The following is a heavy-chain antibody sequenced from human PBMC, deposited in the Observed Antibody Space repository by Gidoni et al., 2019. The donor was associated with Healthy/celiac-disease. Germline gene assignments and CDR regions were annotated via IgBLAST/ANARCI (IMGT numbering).Heavy chain of an antibody. J-gene: IGHJ4*02. CDR1: GFTFSSYS. CDR3: ARVVSRRDVGYYFDY. V-gene: IGHV3-21*01. CDR2: ISSSSSYI. D-gene: IGHD2-21*02. Sequence: EVQLVESGGGLVKPGGSLRLSCAASGFTFSSYSMNWVRQAPGKGLEWVSSISSSSSYIYYADSVKGRFTISRDNAKNSLYLQMNSLRAEDTAVYYCARVVSRRDVGYYFDYWGQGTLVTVSS.